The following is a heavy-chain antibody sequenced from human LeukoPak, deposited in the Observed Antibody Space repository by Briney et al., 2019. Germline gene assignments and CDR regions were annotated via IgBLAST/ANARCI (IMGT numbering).Heavy chain of an antibody. CDR3: AKFPSSWGGNNFDY. CDR1: GFTLRSYA. CDR2: ISGSGGST. J-gene: IGHJ4*02. V-gene: IGHV3-23*01. Sequence: GGSLRLSCAASGFTLRSYAMSWVRQAPGKGLEWVSAISGSGGSTYYADSVKGRFTISRDNSKNTLYLQMNSLRAEDTAVYYCAKFPSSWGGNNFDYWGQGTLVTVSS. D-gene: IGHD4-23*01.